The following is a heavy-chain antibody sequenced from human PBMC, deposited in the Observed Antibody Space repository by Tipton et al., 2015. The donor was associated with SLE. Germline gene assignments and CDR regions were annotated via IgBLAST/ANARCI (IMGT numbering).Heavy chain of an antibody. V-gene: IGHV4-59*01. D-gene: IGHD4-17*01. CDR3: ARDGTVTGDGIDV. CDR2: INYNGSP. J-gene: IGHJ6*04. Sequence: TLSLTCTVSGGSIGSYYWSWIRQAPGKGLEWIGYINYNGSPNYNPSPHSRVTISVDTSKNQVSLKLSPVTAADTAVYYCARDGTVTGDGIDVWGKGTTVTVSS. CDR1: GGSIGSYY.